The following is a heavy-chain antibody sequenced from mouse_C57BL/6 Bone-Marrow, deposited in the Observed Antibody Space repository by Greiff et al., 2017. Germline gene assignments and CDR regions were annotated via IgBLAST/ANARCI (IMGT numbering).Heavy chain of an antibody. V-gene: IGHV5-12*01. CDR2: ISNGGGST. J-gene: IGHJ4*01. Sequence: EVMLVESGGGLVQPGGSLKLSCAASGFTFSDYYMYWVRQTPEKRLEWVAYISNGGGSTYYPDTVKGRFTLSRDNAKNTLYLQMGRLKSEDTAMYYCARHSDYWGQGTSVTVSS. CDR3: ARHSDY. CDR1: GFTFSDYY.